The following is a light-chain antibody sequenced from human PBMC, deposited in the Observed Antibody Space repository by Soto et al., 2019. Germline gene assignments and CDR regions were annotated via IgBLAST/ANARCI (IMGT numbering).Light chain of an antibody. V-gene: IGKV1-5*03. J-gene: IGKJ2*01. CDR1: QSISSW. Sequence: DIQMTQSPSTLSASVGDRVTITCRASQSISSWLAWYQQKPGKAPKLLIYKASTLESGVPSRFSGSGSGTEFTLTLSRLQPDDVATYYCQQYYSHYTFGQGTKVEIK. CDR3: QQYYSHYT. CDR2: KAS.